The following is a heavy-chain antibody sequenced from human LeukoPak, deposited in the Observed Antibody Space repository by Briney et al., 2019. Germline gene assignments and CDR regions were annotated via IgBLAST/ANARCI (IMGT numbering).Heavy chain of an antibody. CDR1: GGTFSSYA. J-gene: IGHJ6*04. V-gene: IGHV1-69*01. CDR3: ARADTAMVPPYYYYYGMDV. Sequence: SVRVSCKGSGGTFSSYAISWVRQAPGQGLEWMGGIIPIFGTANYAQKFQGRVTITADESTSTAYMELSSLRSEDTAVYYCARADTAMVPPYYYYYGMDVWGKGTTVTVSS. D-gene: IGHD5-18*01. CDR2: IIPIFGTA.